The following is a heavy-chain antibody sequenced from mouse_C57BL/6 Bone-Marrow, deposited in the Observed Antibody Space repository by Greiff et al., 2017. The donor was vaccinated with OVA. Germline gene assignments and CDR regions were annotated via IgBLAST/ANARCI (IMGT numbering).Heavy chain of an antibody. V-gene: IGHV6-3*01. CDR3: TGLPVHAMDY. J-gene: IGHJ4*01. CDR1: GFTFSNYW. CDR2: IRLKSDNYAT. Sequence: EVKLMESGGGLVQPGGSMKLSCVASGFTFSNYWMNWVRQSPEKGLEWVAQIRLKSDNYATHYAESVKGRFTISRDDSKSSVYLQMNNLRAEDTGIYYCTGLPVHAMDYWGQGTSVTVSS.